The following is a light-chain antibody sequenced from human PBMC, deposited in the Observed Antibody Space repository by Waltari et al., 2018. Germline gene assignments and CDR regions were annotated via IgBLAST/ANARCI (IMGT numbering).Light chain of an antibody. CDR1: RDIHTF. V-gene: IGKV1-39*01. CDR3: QQTSSWPLT. Sequence: DIQMSQSPSSLSANLGDRVTISCRASRDIHTFLSWYQQKPGNAPKLLLFSASRLHTGVPSRFSGSGSGSDFTLTISGLEPEDFALYFCQQTSSWPLTFGGGTKVEFK. CDR2: SAS. J-gene: IGKJ4*01.